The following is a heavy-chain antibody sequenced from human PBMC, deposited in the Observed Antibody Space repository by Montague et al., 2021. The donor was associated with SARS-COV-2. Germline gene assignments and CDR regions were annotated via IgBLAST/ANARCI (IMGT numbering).Heavy chain of an antibody. CDR2: ISHDESNH. V-gene: IGHV3-30*04. Sequence: SLRLSCPASRLPFNGYAMHWVRQAPGKGLEWLTFISHDESNHRYADSVKGRFTISRDNSKNTLYLQMDSLRPEDTAVYYCAREGYRSGSFYIDYWGQGTLVTVSS. J-gene: IGHJ4*01. CDR1: RLPFNGYA. CDR3: AREGYRSGSFYIDY. D-gene: IGHD1-26*01.